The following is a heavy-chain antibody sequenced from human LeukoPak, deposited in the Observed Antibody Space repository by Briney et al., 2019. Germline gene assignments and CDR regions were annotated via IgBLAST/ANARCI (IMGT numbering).Heavy chain of an antibody. J-gene: IGHJ3*02. V-gene: IGHV3-7*01. CDR3: ARVRYYGSGSERAFDI. Sequence: GGSLRLSCAASGFTFSSYWMTWVRQAPGKGLGWVANIKEDGSEKYYVDSVKGRFTISRDNAKNSLYLQMNSLRAEDTAVYYCARVRYYGSGSERAFDIWGQGTMVTVSS. D-gene: IGHD3-10*01. CDR1: GFTFSSYW. CDR2: IKEDGSEK.